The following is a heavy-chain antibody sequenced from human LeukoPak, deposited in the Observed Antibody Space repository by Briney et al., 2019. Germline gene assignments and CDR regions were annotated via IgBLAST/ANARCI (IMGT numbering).Heavy chain of an antibody. CDR2: ISAYNGNT. V-gene: IGHV1-18*01. CDR1: GYTFTSYG. CDR3: ASVVGLEWPGGWFDP. D-gene: IGHD3-3*01. J-gene: IGHJ5*02. Sequence: ASVKVSCKASGYTFTSYGISWVRQAPGQGLEWMGWISAYNGNTNYAQKLQSRVTMTTDTSTSTAYMELRSLRFDDTAVYYCASVVGLEWPGGWFDPWGQGTLVTVSS.